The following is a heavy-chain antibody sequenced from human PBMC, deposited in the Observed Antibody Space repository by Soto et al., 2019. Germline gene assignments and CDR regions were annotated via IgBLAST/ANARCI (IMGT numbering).Heavy chain of an antibody. J-gene: IGHJ4*02. CDR2: IYSGGST. Sequence: GGSLRLSCAASGFTVSSNYMSWVRQAPGKGLEWVSVIYSGGSTYYADSVKGRFTISRDNSKNTLYLQMNSLRAEDTAVYYCARTASWKRFVRYFDYWGQGTLVTVSS. V-gene: IGHV3-66*01. CDR3: ARTASWKRFVRYFDY. CDR1: GFTVSSNY. D-gene: IGHD1-1*01.